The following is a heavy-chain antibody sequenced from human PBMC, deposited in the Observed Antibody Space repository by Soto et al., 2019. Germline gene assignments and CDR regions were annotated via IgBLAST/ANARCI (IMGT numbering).Heavy chain of an antibody. CDR1: GFTFSSYA. Sequence: QVQLVESGGGVVQPGRSLRLSCAASGFTFSSYAMHWVRQAPGKGLEWVAVISYDGSNKYYADSVKGRFTISRDNSKNSLYLQMNSLRAEDTAVYYCARDDFHSGWDYYYGMDVWGQGTTVTVSS. CDR2: ISYDGSNK. D-gene: IGHD6-19*01. J-gene: IGHJ6*02. CDR3: ARDDFHSGWDYYYGMDV. V-gene: IGHV3-30-3*01.